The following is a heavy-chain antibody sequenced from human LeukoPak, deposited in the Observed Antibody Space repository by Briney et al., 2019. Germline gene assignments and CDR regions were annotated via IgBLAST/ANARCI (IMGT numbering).Heavy chain of an antibody. CDR1: GFTFSSYA. J-gene: IGHJ4*02. V-gene: IGHV3-23*01. CDR2: ISGSGGST. D-gene: IGHD1-7*01. Sequence: PGGSLRLSCAASGFTFSSYAMSWVRQAPGKGLEWVSAISGSGGSTYYADSVKGRFTISRDNSKNTLYLQMNSLRAEDTAVYYCAKDRGRSITGTTADYWGQGTLVTVSS. CDR3: AKDRGRSITGTTADY.